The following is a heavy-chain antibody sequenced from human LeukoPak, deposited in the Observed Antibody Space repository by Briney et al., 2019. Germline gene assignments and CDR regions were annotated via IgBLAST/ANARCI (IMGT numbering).Heavy chain of an antibody. D-gene: IGHD2-2*01. CDR1: GFTFSSYS. Sequence: GGSLRLSCAASGFTFSSYSMNWVRQAPGKGLEWVSSISSSSSYIYYADSVKGRFTISRDNAKNSLYLQMNSLRAEDTAVYYCARFPGYCSSTSCSPYYYGMDVWGQGTTVTVSS. J-gene: IGHJ6*02. CDR2: ISSSSSYI. V-gene: IGHV3-21*01. CDR3: ARFPGYCSSTSCSPYYYGMDV.